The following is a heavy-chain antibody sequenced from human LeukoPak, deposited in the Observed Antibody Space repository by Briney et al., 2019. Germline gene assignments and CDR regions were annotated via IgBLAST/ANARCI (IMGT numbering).Heavy chain of an antibody. V-gene: IGHV4-34*01. CDR2: INHSGST. CDR3: ARLQWPHRSNWFGP. J-gene: IGHJ5*02. D-gene: IGHD5-24*01. CDR1: GGSFSGYY. Sequence: SETLSLTCAVYGGSFSGYYWSWIRQPPRKGLEWIGEINHSGSTTYNPSRKSQVSISIDTSKNQFSLKLRSVTAADTAVYYCARLQWPHRSNWFGPWGQGTLVTVSS.